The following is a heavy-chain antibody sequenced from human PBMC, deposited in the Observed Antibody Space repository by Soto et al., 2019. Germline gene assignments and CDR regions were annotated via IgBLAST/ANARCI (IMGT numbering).Heavy chain of an antibody. J-gene: IGHJ5*02. CDR3: ARPKTPAAMDWFDP. CDR1: GFTFSSYS. V-gene: IGHV3-48*01. Sequence: GSLRLSCAGSGFTFSSYSMNWVRQAPGKGLEWVSYISSSSSTIYYADSVKGRFTISRDNAKNSLYLQMNSLRAEDTAVYYCARPKTPAAMDWFDPWGQGTLVTVSS. CDR2: ISSSSSTI. D-gene: IGHD2-2*01.